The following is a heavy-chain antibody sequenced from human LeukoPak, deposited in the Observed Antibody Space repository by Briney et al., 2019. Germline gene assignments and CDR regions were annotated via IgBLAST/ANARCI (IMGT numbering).Heavy chain of an antibody. J-gene: IGHJ4*02. D-gene: IGHD3-3*01. CDR3: AKDQNDFWSGYYRGGGGFDY. CDR1: GFTFGDYD. V-gene: IGHV3-43*02. Sequence: PGGSLRLSCAASGFTFGDYDMHWVRQAPGKGLEWVSLIRADGATTRYTDSVKGRFTISRDNSKNTLYLQMNSLRVEDTAVYYCAKDQNDFWSGYYRGGGGFDYWGQGTLVTVSS. CDR2: IRADGATT.